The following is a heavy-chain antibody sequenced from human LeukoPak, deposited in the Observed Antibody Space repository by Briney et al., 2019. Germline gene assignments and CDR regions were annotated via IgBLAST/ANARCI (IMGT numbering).Heavy chain of an antibody. CDR1: GDSINSYY. J-gene: IGHJ4*02. V-gene: IGHV4-59*06. CDR2: IYYSGST. Sequence: PSETLSLTCTVSGDSINSYYWNWIRQHPGKGLEWIGYIYYSGSTYYNPSLKSRVTISVDTSKNQFSLKLSSVTAADTAVYYCARGPLGAAREFDYWGQGTLVTVSS. CDR3: ARGPLGAAREFDY. D-gene: IGHD6-6*01.